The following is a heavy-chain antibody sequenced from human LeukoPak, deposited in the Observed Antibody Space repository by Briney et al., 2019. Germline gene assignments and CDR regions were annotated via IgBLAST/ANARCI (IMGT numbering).Heavy chain of an antibody. Sequence: PGGSLRLSCAASGFTFSDYYMSWIRQAPGKGLEWVSYISSSGSTIYYADSVKGRFTISRDNAKNSLYLQMNSLRAEDTALYYCARAPTVTRYHLFDYWGQGTLVTVSS. CDR3: ARAPTVTRYHLFDY. CDR1: GFTFSDYY. V-gene: IGHV3-11*01. J-gene: IGHJ4*02. CDR2: ISSSGSTI. D-gene: IGHD4-17*01.